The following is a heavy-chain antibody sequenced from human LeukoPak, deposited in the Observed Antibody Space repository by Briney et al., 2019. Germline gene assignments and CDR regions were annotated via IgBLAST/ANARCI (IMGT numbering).Heavy chain of an antibody. Sequence: GGSLRLSCAASGFTFSSYGMHWVRQAPGKGLEWVAVISYDGSNKYYADSVKGRFTISRDNSKNTLYLQMSSLRAEDTAVYYCARSGGPTLDYWGQGTLVTVSS. CDR2: ISYDGSNK. V-gene: IGHV3-30*03. J-gene: IGHJ4*02. D-gene: IGHD6-25*01. CDR1: GFTFSSYG. CDR3: ARSGGPTLDY.